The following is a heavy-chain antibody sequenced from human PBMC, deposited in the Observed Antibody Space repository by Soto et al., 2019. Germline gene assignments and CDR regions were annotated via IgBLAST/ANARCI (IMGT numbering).Heavy chain of an antibody. CDR1: DGSIRGYY. CDR2: IYTSRST. V-gene: IGHV4-4*07. J-gene: IGHJ6*02. CDR3: AGTDYSYYYYAMDV. Sequence: PSETLSLTCTVSDGSIRGYYWSCIRQPAGKGLEWIGRIYTSRSTNYNPSLKSRFTMSVGTSKKQVSLKLSSATAADTAVYYCAGTDYSYYYYAMDVWGQGATVS.